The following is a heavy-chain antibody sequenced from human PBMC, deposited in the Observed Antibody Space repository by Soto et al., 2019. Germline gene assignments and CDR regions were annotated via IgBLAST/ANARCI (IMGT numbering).Heavy chain of an antibody. Sequence: ASVKVSCKASGYTFTDYYMHWVRQAPGQGLEWMGWVNPNTGGTKYAQKFQGRVTMTRDTSISTAYMELSSLRSDDTAVYYCARDWYYFDSSGYSKPVYYYYYGLDVWGQGTTVTVSS. CDR1: GYTFTDYY. V-gene: IGHV1-2*02. CDR2: VNPNTGGT. CDR3: ARDWYYFDSSGYSKPVYYYYYGLDV. D-gene: IGHD3-22*01. J-gene: IGHJ6*02.